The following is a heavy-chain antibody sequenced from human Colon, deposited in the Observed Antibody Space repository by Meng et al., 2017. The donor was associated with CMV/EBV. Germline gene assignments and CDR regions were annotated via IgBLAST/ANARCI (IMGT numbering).Heavy chain of an antibody. D-gene: IGHD6-13*01. CDR3: ATGSVAAHGKGY. Sequence: CKASGYTFPSYSINWVRQAPGQRLVWMRYINPNTRNPTYVQGFTGRFVFSLDTSVSTAYLQISSLKAEDTAVYYCATGSVAAHGKGYWGQGTLVTVSS. V-gene: IGHV7-4-1*02. CDR2: INPNTRNP. CDR1: GYTFPSYS. J-gene: IGHJ4*02.